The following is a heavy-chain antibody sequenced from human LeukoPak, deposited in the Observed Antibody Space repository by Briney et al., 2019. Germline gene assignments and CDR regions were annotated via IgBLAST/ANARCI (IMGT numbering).Heavy chain of an antibody. CDR2: ISGSGTTT. CDR1: GFTFRSYA. Sequence: PGGSLRLSCAASGFTFRSYAMSWVRQAPGKGLEWVSHISGSGTTTDYADSVKGRFTISRDNSKNTLYLQMNSLRAEDTAVYYCAKEGPRNSGNYYDGFDIWGQGTMVTVSS. CDR3: AKEGPRNSGNYYDGFDI. V-gene: IGHV3-23*01. D-gene: IGHD3-22*01. J-gene: IGHJ3*02.